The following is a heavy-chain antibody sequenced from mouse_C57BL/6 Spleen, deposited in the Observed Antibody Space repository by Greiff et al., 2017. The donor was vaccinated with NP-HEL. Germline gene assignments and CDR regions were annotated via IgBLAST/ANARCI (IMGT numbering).Heavy chain of an antibody. V-gene: IGHV5-6*02. Sequence: EVKVVESGGDLVKPGGSLKLSCAASGFTFSSYGMSWVRQTPDKRLEWVATISSGGSYTYYPDSVKGRFTISRDNAKNTLYLQLSSLKAEDTAMYYCARRTGTGYVDVWGTGTTVTVSS. CDR2: ISSGGSYT. CDR1: GFTFSSYG. CDR3: ARRTGTGYVDV. J-gene: IGHJ1*03. D-gene: IGHD4-1*01.